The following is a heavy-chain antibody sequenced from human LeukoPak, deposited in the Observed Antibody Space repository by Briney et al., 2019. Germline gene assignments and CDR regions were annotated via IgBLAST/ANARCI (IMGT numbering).Heavy chain of an antibody. V-gene: IGHV4-34*01. D-gene: IGHD3-3*01. J-gene: IGHJ6*03. Sequence: SETLSLTCAVDGGSFSGYYWSWIRQPPGKGLEWIGEINHSGGTNYNPSLKSRVTISVDTSKNHFSLKLSSVTAADTAVYYCARGRLDFWNYYYYYMDVWGKGTTVTVSS. CDR2: INHSGGT. CDR3: ARGRLDFWNYYYYYMDV. CDR1: GGSFSGYY.